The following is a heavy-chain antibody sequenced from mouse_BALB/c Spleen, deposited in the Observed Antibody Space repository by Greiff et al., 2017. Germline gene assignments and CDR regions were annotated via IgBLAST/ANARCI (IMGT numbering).Heavy chain of an antibody. V-gene: IGHV14-3*02. CDR2: IDPANGNT. CDR1: GFNIKDTY. CDR3: ARRYGRTTGVFDY. Sequence: EVKLVESGAELVKPGASVKLSCTASGFNIKDTYMHWVKQRPEQGLEWIGRIDPANGNTKYDPKFQGKATITADTSSNTAYLQLSSLTSEDTAVYYCARRYGRTTGVFDYWGQGTTLTVSS. J-gene: IGHJ2*01. D-gene: IGHD2-10*02.